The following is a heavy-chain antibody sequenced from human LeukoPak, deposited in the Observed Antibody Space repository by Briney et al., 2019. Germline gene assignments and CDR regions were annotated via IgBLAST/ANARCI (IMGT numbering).Heavy chain of an antibody. V-gene: IGHV5-51*01. J-gene: IGHJ4*02. Sequence: GESLKISCQGSGYSFTTYWIGWVRQMPGKGLGWMGIIYPGDSDTRYSPSFQGQVTISADKSISTAYLQWSSLKASDTAMYYCASNRGSCSSNSCSPHYFDYWGQGTLVSVSS. CDR3: ASNRGSCSSNSCSPHYFDY. CDR1: GYSFTTYW. D-gene: IGHD2-2*01. CDR2: IYPGDSDT.